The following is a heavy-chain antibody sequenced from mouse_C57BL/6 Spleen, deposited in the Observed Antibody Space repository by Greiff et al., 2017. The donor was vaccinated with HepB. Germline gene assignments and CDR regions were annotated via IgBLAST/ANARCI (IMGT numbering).Heavy chain of an antibody. Sequence: VKLQESGAELMKPGASVKLSSKATGYTFTGYWIEWVKQRPGHGLEWIGEILPGSGSTNCNEKFKGKATFTADTSSNTAYMQLSSLTTEDSAIYYCARSRGGTFDYWGQGTTLTVSS. CDR3: ARSRGGTFDY. CDR1: GYTFTGYW. D-gene: IGHD3-3*01. V-gene: IGHV1-9*01. J-gene: IGHJ2*01. CDR2: ILPGSGST.